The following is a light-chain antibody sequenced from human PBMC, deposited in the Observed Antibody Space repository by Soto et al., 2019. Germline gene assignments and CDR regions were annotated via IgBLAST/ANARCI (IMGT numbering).Light chain of an antibody. CDR3: QQYSSPPWT. CDR2: EAS. Sequence: DIQMTQSPSTLSASVGDSVTITCRASQSISSWLAWYQQKPGKGPKLLIYEASNLQGGGPSRFSGGGSGTEFALTITDLQPHDSATYYCQQYSSPPWTFGQGTKVEI. V-gene: IGKV1-5*03. J-gene: IGKJ1*01. CDR1: QSISSW.